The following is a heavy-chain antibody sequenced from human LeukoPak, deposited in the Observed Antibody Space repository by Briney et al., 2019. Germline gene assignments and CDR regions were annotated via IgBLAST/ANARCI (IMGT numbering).Heavy chain of an antibody. CDR3: AAFGHSSSWYLGAFDI. CDR2: IIPIFGTA. D-gene: IGHD6-13*01. Sequence: ASVKVSCKASGGTFSSYAISWVRQAPGQGLEWMGGIIPIFGTANYAQKFQGRVTITADKSTSTAYMELSSLRSEDTAVYYCAAFGHSSSWYLGAFDIWGQGTMVTVSS. CDR1: GGTFSSYA. V-gene: IGHV1-69*06. J-gene: IGHJ3*02.